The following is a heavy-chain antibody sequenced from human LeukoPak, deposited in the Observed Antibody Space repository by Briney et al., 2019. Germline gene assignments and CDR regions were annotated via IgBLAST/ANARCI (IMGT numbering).Heavy chain of an antibody. CDR1: GFTFSSYS. CDR3: AKERGGYSYALDY. V-gene: IGHV3-21*04. CDR2: ISSSSSYI. J-gene: IGHJ4*02. Sequence: GGSLRLSCAASGFTFSSYSMNWVRQAPGKGLEWVSSISSSSSYIYYADSVKGRFTISRDNAKNSLYLQMNSLRAEDTALYYCAKERGGYSYALDYWGQGTLATVSS. D-gene: IGHD5-18*01.